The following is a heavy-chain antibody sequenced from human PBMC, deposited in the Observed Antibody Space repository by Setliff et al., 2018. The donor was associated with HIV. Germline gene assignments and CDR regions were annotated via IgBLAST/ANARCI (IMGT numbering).Heavy chain of an antibody. D-gene: IGHD2-15*01. Sequence: SETLSLTCSVYGDSIGSNTFYWGWLRQPPGKEPEWIGSINHSGTTHYNPSLKSRVTVSIDTSKNQFSLKLSSVTASDTAVYYCARQELDIVVVAAASRSAFDLWGQGTMVTVSS. V-gene: IGHV4-39*01. CDR2: INHSGTT. J-gene: IGHJ3*01. CDR3: ARQELDIVVVAAASRSAFDL. CDR1: GDSIGSNTFY.